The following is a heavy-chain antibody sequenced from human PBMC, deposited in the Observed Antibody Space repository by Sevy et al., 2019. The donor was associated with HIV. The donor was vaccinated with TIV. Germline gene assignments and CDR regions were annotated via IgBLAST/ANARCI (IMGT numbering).Heavy chain of an antibody. Sequence: SETLSLTCTVSGGSISNYYWSWIRQPPGKGLEWIGYIYDSGSTKYSPSLKSRVTISIDTSKNQFSLMLTSVTAADTAVYYCARGSLNLSGGSCYYYAMDVWGQGTTVTVSS. D-gene: IGHD2-15*01. CDR1: GGSISNYY. CDR2: IYDSGST. CDR3: ARGSLNLSGGSCYYYAMDV. J-gene: IGHJ6*02. V-gene: IGHV4-59*01.